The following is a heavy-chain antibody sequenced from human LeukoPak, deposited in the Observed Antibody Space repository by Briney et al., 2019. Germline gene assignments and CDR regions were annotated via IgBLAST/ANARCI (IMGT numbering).Heavy chain of an antibody. Sequence: GASLRLSCAASGFTFSSYAMSWVRQAPGKGLEWVSAISGSGGSTYHADSVKGRFTISRDNSKNTLYLQMNSLRAEDTAVYYCAKDGKQVVQKHWGQGTLVTVSS. D-gene: IGHD6-13*01. CDR2: ISGSGGST. V-gene: IGHV3-23*01. CDR3: AKDGKQVVQKH. CDR1: GFTFSSYA. J-gene: IGHJ1*01.